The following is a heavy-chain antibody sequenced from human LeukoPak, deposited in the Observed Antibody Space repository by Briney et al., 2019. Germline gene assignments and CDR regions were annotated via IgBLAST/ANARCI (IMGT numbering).Heavy chain of an antibody. CDR2: ISGSGGST. Sequence: GGPLRLSCAASGFTFSSYAMSWVRQAPGKGLEWVSAISGSGGSTYYADSVKGRFTISRDNSKNTLYLQMNSLRAEDTAVYYCAKGGYYDILTGYYRGLYFDYWGQGTLVTVSS. J-gene: IGHJ4*02. CDR3: AKGGYYDILTGYYRGLYFDY. V-gene: IGHV3-23*01. CDR1: GFTFSSYA. D-gene: IGHD3-9*01.